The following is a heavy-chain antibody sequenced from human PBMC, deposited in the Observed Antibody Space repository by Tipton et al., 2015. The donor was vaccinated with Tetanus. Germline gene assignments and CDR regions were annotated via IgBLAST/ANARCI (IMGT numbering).Heavy chain of an antibody. CDR1: GYTFTSYY. CDR3: ARDNGYSSGWYFRAFDY. CDR2: INPSGGST. Sequence: QSGAEVKKPGASVKVSCKASGYTFTSYYMHWVRQAPGQGLEWMGIINPSGGSTSYAQKFQGRVTMTRDTSTSTVYMELSSLRSEDTAVYYCARDNGYSSGWYFRAFDYWGQGTLVTVSS. D-gene: IGHD6-19*01. V-gene: IGHV1-46*01. J-gene: IGHJ4*02.